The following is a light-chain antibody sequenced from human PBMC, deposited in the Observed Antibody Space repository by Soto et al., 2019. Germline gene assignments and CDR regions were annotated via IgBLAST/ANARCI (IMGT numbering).Light chain of an antibody. Sequence: EIVLTQSPGTLSLSPGERATLSCRASQSVRSDYFAWYQQQPGQAPRVIIFGVSPRATGLPDRFSGSGSGTDFTLTLSRHAPASFCLXXXXQYGNSPLTFGGGTKV. J-gene: IGKJ4*01. V-gene: IGKV3-20*01. CDR2: GVS. CDR3: XQYGNSPLT. CDR1: QSVRSDY.